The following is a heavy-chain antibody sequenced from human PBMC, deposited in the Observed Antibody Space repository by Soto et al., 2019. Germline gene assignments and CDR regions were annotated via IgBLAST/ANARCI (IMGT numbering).Heavy chain of an antibody. CDR1: DNTFTHYG. CDR2: ISGYNGNT. J-gene: IGHJ6*02. CDR3: AATGGNYFGLDV. Sequence: QVRLVQSGSEVKKLGASVKVSCKSSDNTFTHYGINWVRQAPGQGLEWRGWISGYNGNTKYAQKFQDRVTMTADTSTRTAFMEVRSLTSDDTGVYFCAATGGNYFGLDVWGQGTTVTVSS. D-gene: IGHD2-8*02. V-gene: IGHV1-18*01.